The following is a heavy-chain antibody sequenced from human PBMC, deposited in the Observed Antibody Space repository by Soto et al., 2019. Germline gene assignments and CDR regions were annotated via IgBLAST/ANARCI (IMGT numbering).Heavy chain of an antibody. CDR2: IFPIFGTA. V-gene: IGHV1-69*01. D-gene: IGHD2-2*01. Sequence: QVQLVQSGAEVKKPGSSVKVSCKASGGTFSSYAISWVRQAPGQGLEWMGGIFPIFGTANYAQKFQGRVTITADESTSTAYMELSSLRSEDTAVYYCASNYCSSTSCYGDYYYYYGMDVWGQGTTVTVSS. CDR3: ASNYCSSTSCYGDYYYYYGMDV. J-gene: IGHJ6*02. CDR1: GGTFSSYA.